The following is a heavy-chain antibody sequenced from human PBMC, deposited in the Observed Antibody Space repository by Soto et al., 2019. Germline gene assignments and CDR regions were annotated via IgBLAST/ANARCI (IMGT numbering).Heavy chain of an antibody. Sequence: VASVKVSCKASGGTLNNYAINWVRQAPGQGLEWMGGILPVSAPPDYAQKFQGRVSITADHSTSTVYMELSRLKSDDTAVYFCATDSNYDVSNSFWGQGTLVTVS. CDR2: ILPVSAPP. CDR3: ATDSNYDVSNSF. CDR1: GGTLNNYA. J-gene: IGHJ4*02. V-gene: IGHV1-69*13. D-gene: IGHD3-3*01.